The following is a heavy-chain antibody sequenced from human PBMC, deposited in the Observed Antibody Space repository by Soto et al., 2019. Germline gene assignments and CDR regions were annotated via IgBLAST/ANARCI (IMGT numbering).Heavy chain of an antibody. Sequence: PGGSLRLSCAAFGFTFSSYAMSWVRQAPGKGLEWVSAISGSGGSTYYADSVKGRFTISRDNSKNTLYLQMNSLRAEDTAVYYCAKDISAMTTVTTFNYWGQGTLVTVSS. CDR3: AKDISAMTTVTTFNY. D-gene: IGHD4-17*01. CDR2: ISGSGGST. V-gene: IGHV3-23*01. CDR1: GFTFSSYA. J-gene: IGHJ4*02.